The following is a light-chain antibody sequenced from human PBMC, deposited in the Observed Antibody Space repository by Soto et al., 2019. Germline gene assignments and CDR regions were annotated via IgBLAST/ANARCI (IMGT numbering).Light chain of an antibody. V-gene: IGKV1-39*01. CDR3: QQSFSTPYL. CDR1: QSVNDY. CDR2: AAS. J-gene: IGKJ2*01. Sequence: DFQVTQSPSSLSASVGDRDTITCRASQSVNDYLNWYQQRPGKAPRLLIYAASTLHGGVPSRFSGSGFGTEFSLTITSLQPEDFATYYCQQSFSTPYLFGQGTKLEIK.